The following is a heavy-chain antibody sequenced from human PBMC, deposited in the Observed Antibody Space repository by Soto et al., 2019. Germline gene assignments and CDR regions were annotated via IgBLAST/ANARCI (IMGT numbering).Heavy chain of an antibody. CDR3: ARVMRLCSGGSCANWFDP. D-gene: IGHD2-15*01. Sequence: QVQLVQSGAEVKKPGASVKVSCKASGYTFTSYGISWVRQAPGHGLEWMGWISAYNGNTNYAQKLQGRVTMTTDTSTSTAYMELRSLRSDDTAVYYCARVMRLCSGGSCANWFDPWGQGTLVTVSS. J-gene: IGHJ5*02. CDR2: ISAYNGNT. V-gene: IGHV1-18*01. CDR1: GYTFTSYG.